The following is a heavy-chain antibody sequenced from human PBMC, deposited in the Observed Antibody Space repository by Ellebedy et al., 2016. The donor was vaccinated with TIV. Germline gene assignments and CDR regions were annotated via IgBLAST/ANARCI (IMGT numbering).Heavy chain of an antibody. CDR2: INSDGSST. V-gene: IGHV3-74*01. D-gene: IGHD1-26*01. Sequence: GESLKISCAASGFTFSSNWMHWVRQAPGKGLVWVSRINSDGSSTSYADSVKGRFTISRDNAKNTLYLQMNRLRAEDTAVYYCARDGIVGGTTVYYFDYWGQGTLVTVSS. J-gene: IGHJ4*02. CDR1: GFTFSSNW. CDR3: ARDGIVGGTTVYYFDY.